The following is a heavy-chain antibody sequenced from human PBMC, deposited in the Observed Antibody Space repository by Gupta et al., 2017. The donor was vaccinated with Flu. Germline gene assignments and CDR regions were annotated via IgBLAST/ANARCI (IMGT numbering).Heavy chain of an antibody. V-gene: IGHV3-23*01. CDR3: AKSISSWTIDAFDV. J-gene: IGHJ3*01. CDR1: GFTFDTYA. D-gene: IGHD2-2*01. CDR2: ITGSGDDT. Sequence: QLLASGGGVGQEGGCLRPSCAGSGFTFDTYALSWVRLAPGKGLEWVAGITGSGDDTYYVDFVRGRFTISRDNSRKMLFLQMDSLRDGDTAFYYCAKSISSWTIDAFDVWGQETMVTVSS.